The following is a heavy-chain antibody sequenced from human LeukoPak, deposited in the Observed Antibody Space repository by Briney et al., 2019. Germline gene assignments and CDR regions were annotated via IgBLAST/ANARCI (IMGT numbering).Heavy chain of an antibody. Sequence: GVLKLSWSASGFNFDTYTMSLVRQAPGKGLQLVPLISASGGMSYYTDSVKGRFTISRDSFRNTLHLKMNDLRAEDTAVYYCVKDTGMYSYDSSGFDSWGQGTLVTVSS. CDR1: GFNFDTYT. CDR2: ISASGGMS. J-gene: IGHJ4*02. CDR3: VKDTGMYSYDSSGFDS. D-gene: IGHD3-22*01. V-gene: IGHV3-23*01.